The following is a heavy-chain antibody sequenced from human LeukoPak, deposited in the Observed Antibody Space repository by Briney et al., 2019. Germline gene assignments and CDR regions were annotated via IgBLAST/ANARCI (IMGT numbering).Heavy chain of an antibody. CDR2: IHHSGHT. D-gene: IGHD2-2*01. Sequence: PSQTLSLTCTVSGDAVIGGTSFWGWIRQHPGKGLGWVGYIHHSGHTYDNPSLQRRVIISMDKSKNQCSLKLNAVTAAATAVYYCARCCRSTSCPFDYWRQGPLDTVSS. V-gene: IGHV4-31*03. CDR1: GDAVIGGTSF. CDR3: ARCCRSTSCPFDY. J-gene: IGHJ4*02.